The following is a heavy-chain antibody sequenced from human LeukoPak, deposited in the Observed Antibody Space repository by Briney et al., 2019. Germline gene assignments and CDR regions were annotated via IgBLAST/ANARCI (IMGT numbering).Heavy chain of an antibody. V-gene: IGHV3-23*01. CDR2: ISGSGGST. J-gene: IGHJ4*02. D-gene: IGHD3-16*01. CDR3: AKETNSWGTSDF. Sequence: GGSLRLSCAASGFSFSSYAMTWVRQAPGKGLEWVSAISGSGGSTYYADSVKGRFTISRDNSRNTLHLQMNSLRAEDTAVYYCAKETNSWGTSDFWGQGTLVTVSS. CDR1: GFSFSSYA.